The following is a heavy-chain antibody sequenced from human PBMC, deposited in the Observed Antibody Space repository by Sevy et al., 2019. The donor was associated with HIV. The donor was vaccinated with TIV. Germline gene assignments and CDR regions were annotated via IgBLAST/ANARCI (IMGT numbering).Heavy chain of an antibody. CDR2: ISFDGSHK. CDR1: GFTFINYV. CDR3: ARDPYYYDSSGYSGWYFDL. J-gene: IGHJ2*01. D-gene: IGHD3-22*01. V-gene: IGHV3-30*04. Sequence: GGSLRLSCAASGFTFINYVMNWVRQAPGKGLEWVAVISFDGSHKYYADSVRGRFTISRDNSKNTLYLQMNSLRAEDTAVYYCARDPYYYDSSGYSGWYFDLWGRGTLVTVSS.